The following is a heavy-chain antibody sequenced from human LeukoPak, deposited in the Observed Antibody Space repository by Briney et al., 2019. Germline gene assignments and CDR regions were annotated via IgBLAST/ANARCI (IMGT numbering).Heavy chain of an antibody. J-gene: IGHJ4*02. Sequence: PSETLSLTCTVSGXSLSNYYWSWIRQPPGKGLEWIVYIYYSGSINYNPCLKSRVTISVDMSKTQFSLQLSSVTAADTAVYYCARQSRDGDYIAKLFDYWGQGTLVTVSS. D-gene: IGHD4-17*01. CDR3: ARQSRDGDYIAKLFDY. CDR2: IYYSGSI. V-gene: IGHV4-59*08. CDR1: GXSLSNYY.